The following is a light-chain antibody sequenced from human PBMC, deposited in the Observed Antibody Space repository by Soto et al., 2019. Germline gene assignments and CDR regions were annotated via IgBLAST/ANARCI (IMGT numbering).Light chain of an antibody. Sequence: EIVMTQSPATLSVSPGERAALSCRASETVDSFLAWYQQKPGQAPRLLIYDATTRATGIPARFSGSGSGTEFTLTISSLQSEDFAVYYCQQYNNWPRTFGQGTKVDIK. CDR1: ETVDSF. CDR2: DAT. CDR3: QQYNNWPRT. J-gene: IGKJ1*01. V-gene: IGKV3-15*01.